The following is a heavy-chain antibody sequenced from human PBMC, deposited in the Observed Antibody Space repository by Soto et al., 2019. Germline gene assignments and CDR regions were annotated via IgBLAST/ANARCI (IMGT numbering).Heavy chain of an antibody. CDR3: ARRSYYGSGSYSYYYYYMDV. V-gene: IGHV4-34*01. CDR2: INHSGST. J-gene: IGHJ6*03. D-gene: IGHD3-10*01. Sequence: QVQLQQWGAGLLKPSETLSLTCAVYGGSFSGYYWSWIRQPPGKGLEWIGEINHSGSTNYNPSLKSRVTISVDTSKNQFSLKLSSVTAADTAVYYCARRSYYGSGSYSYYYYYMDVWGKGTTVTVSS. CDR1: GGSFSGYY.